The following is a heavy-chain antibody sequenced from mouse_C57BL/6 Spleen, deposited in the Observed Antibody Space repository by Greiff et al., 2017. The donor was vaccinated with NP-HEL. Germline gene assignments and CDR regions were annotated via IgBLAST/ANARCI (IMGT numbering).Heavy chain of an antibody. V-gene: IGHV5-9-1*02. CDR2: ISSGGDYI. J-gene: IGHJ2*01. D-gene: IGHD2-4*01. CDR1: GFTFSSYA. CDR3: TRVGDYVDDNYFDY. Sequence: EVRLVESGEGLVKPGGSLKLSCAASGFTFSSYAMSWVRQTPEKRLEWVAYISSGGDYIYYADTVKGRFTISRDNARNTLYLQMSSLKSEDTAMYYCTRVGDYVDDNYFDYWGQGTTLTVSS.